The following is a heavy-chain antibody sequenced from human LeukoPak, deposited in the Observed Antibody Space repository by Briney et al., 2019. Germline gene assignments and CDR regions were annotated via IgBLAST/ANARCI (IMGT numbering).Heavy chain of an antibody. CDR3: TRDAVTTGFDS. J-gene: IGHJ4*02. CDR1: GYSFTSYW. V-gene: IGHV5-51*01. Sequence: GESLKISCKGSGYSFTSYWIGWVRQMPGKGLDWMGIIFPGDSDTRYSPSFQGQVTISADKSISTAYLQWSSLKASDTAIYYCTRDAVTTGFDSWGQGTLVTVSS. CDR2: IFPGDSDT. D-gene: IGHD4-17*01.